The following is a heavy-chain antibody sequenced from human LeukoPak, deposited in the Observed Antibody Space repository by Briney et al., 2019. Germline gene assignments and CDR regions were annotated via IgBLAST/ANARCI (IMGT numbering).Heavy chain of an antibody. CDR3: AKGLPYEVGFDW. J-gene: IGHJ4*02. D-gene: IGHD1-26*01. CDR1: GFTFSNYG. CDR2: ISDTGGNT. Sequence: PGGSLRLSCAASGFTFSNYGMTWVRQAPGKGLEWVSAISDTGGNTYYADSVKGRFTISRDSPKNTLYLQMNSLRDEDTAVYYCAKGLPYEVGFDWWGQGTLVTVSS. V-gene: IGHV3-23*01.